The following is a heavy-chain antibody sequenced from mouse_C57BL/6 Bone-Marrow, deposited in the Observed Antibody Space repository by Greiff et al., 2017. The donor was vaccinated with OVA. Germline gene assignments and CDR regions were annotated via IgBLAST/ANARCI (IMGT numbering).Heavy chain of an antibody. D-gene: IGHD1-1*01. CDR3: ARELLRY. V-gene: IGHV1-50*01. Sequence: QVQLKQPGAELVKPGASVKLSCKASGYTFTSYWMQWVKQRPGQGLEWIGEIDPSDSYTNYNQKFKGKATLTVDTSSSTAYMQLSSLTSEDPAVYYCARELLRYWGQGTTLTVSS. CDR2: IDPSDSYT. CDR1: GYTFTSYW. J-gene: IGHJ2*01.